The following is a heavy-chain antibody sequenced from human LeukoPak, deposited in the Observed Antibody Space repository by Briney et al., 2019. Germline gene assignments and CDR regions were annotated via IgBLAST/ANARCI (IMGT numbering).Heavy chain of an antibody. V-gene: IGHV3-48*03. CDR3: TSDTYYYDSTGLGHWFDP. CDR1: GFTFSSYE. CDR2: ISSGSTI. J-gene: IGHJ5*02. D-gene: IGHD3-22*01. Sequence: GGSLRLSCAASGFTFSSYEMNWVRQAPGKGLEWVSYISSGSTIYYADSVKGRFTISRDNAKNSLYLQMNSLRAEDTAVYYCTSDTYYYDSTGLGHWFDPWGQGTLVTVSS.